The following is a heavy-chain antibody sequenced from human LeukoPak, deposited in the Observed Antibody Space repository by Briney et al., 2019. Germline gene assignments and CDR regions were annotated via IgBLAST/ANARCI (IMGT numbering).Heavy chain of an antibody. CDR3: ASPTFQATPWFDY. CDR2: ISSSNTV. Sequence: NPGGSLRLSCAASGFTFSDYSMNWVRQAPGKGLEWVSYISSSNTVYYADSVKGRFTISRDNAKKPLYLQMNSLRAEDAAVYYCASPTFQATPWFDYWGQGTLVTVSS. J-gene: IGHJ4*02. CDR1: GFTFSDYS. D-gene: IGHD3-16*01. V-gene: IGHV3-69-1*01.